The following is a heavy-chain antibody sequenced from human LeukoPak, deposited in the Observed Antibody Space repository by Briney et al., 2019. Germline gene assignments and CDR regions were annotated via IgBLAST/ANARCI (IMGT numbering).Heavy chain of an antibody. D-gene: IGHD2-15*01. CDR3: AKVRYCSGVNCYPDDN. Sequence: GGSLRLSCAASGITFSDYSMHWVRQAPGKGLNWVAFIRYDGNNKYYADSVKGRFTISRDNSKNMLYLEMNSLSTEDTAVYYCAKVRYCSGVNCYPDDNWGQGTLVTVSS. J-gene: IGHJ4*02. CDR1: GITFSDYS. CDR2: IRYDGNNK. V-gene: IGHV3-30*02.